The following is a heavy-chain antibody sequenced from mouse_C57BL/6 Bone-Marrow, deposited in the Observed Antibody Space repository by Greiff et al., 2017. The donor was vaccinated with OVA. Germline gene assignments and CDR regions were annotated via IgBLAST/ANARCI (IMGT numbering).Heavy chain of an antibody. V-gene: IGHV1-69*01. Sequence: QVQLQQPGAELVMPGASVKLSCKASGYTFTSYWMHWVKQSPGQGLEWIGEIDPSDSYTNYNQKFKGKSTLTVDKSSSTAYLQLSSLTSEDTALFYCARSGGIGYFDYWGQGTTLTVSS. D-gene: IGHD3-1*01. CDR1: GYTFTSYW. J-gene: IGHJ2*01. CDR2: IDPSDSYT. CDR3: ARSGGIGYFDY.